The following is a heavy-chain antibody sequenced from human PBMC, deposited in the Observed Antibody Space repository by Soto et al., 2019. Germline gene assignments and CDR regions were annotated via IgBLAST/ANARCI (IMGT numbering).Heavy chain of an antibody. CDR3: AREGWPLLQTGMDV. D-gene: IGHD2-15*01. CDR2: ISSSNRTI. V-gene: IGHV3-48*02. Sequence: GGSLRLSCAASGLTFRSYSMNWVRQAPGKGLEWVSYISSSNRTINYADSVKGRFIISRDNAKNSLYLQMHSLRDEDTAVYYCAREGWPLLQTGMDVWGQGTTVTVSS. CDR1: GLTFRSYS. J-gene: IGHJ6*02.